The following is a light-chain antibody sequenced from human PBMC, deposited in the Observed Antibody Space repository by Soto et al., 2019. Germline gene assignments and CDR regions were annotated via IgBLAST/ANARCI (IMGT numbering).Light chain of an antibody. CDR3: QQANSFPHT. V-gene: IGKV1-12*01. CDR2: AAS. Sequence: DIQMTQSPSSVSAAVGDRVTITCRASPGISSWFALYQQKPGKAPKLLIYAASSLQSGVPSRFSSRGSGTDFTRTISSLQREDFATYYCQQANSFPHTVGQGTKLQIK. CDR1: PGISSW. J-gene: IGKJ2*01.